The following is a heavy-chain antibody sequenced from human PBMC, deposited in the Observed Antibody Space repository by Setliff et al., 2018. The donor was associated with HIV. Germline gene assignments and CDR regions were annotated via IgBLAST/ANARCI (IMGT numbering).Heavy chain of an antibody. CDR1: GFTFSSYF. Sequence: GGSLRLSCAASGFTFSSYFMHWVCQAPGKGLEYVSAISSNGGSTYYADSVKGRFTISRDNSKNTLYLQMGSLRAEDMAVYYCARRGYCSSTTCYYDYWGQGTLVTVSS. CDR2: ISSNGGST. D-gene: IGHD2-2*01. J-gene: IGHJ4*02. V-gene: IGHV3-64*02. CDR3: ARRGYCSSTTCYYDY.